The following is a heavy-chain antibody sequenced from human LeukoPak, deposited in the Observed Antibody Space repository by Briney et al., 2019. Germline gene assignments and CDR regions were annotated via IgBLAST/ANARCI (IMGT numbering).Heavy chain of an antibody. CDR2: IGTYNGNT. CDR1: GYTFINYA. D-gene: IGHD3-3*01. CDR3: VRDPGFWSGWRSERFGY. Sequence: ASVKVSCKASGYTFINYAISWVRQAPGQGLEWMGWIGTYNGNTKYAQEFQGRVTMTTDTSTSTGYMELRNLRSDDTAVYFCVRDPGFWSGWRSERFGYWGQGTLVTVSS. V-gene: IGHV1-18*01. J-gene: IGHJ4*02.